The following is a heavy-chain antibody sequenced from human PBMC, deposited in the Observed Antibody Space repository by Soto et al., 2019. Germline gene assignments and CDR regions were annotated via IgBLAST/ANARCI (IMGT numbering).Heavy chain of an antibody. CDR3: VRDRRRAAGFQPIDY. Sequence: QVQLVESGGGLVKPGGSLRLSCAASRFKFSDYYMSWIRQAPGKGLEWISYISSSGSDKNYADSVKGRFTVSRDNAKSSLFLQMNSLRAEDTAIYYCVRDRRRAAGFQPIDYWGQGTLVTVSS. CDR1: RFKFSDYY. V-gene: IGHV3-11*01. CDR2: ISSSGSDK. J-gene: IGHJ4*02. D-gene: IGHD6-13*01.